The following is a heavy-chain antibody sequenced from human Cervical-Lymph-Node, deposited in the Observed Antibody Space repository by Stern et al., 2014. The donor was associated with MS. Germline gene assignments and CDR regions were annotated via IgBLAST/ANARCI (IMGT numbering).Heavy chain of an antibody. D-gene: IGHD5-12*01. CDR3: ARLTGRWSNEGYLDP. J-gene: IGHJ5*02. Sequence: MQLVQSGAEVKKPGEALKIACKGSGFSFDSYYWIAWVRQLPGKGLEWMGIIYPSDSDIRYSPSFQGQVTISADKSIPPASLQWSSLKASDTAIYYCARLTGRWSNEGYLDPWGQGTLVTVSS. CDR2: IYPSDSDI. V-gene: IGHV5-51*03. CDR1: GFSFDSYYW.